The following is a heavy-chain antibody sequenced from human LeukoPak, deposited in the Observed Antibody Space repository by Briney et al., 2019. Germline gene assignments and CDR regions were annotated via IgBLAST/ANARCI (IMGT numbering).Heavy chain of an antibody. Sequence: GGSLRLSCAAAGVTFRDYAISWVRQAPGKGLEWVSSISDNGLITSYARSVKGRFTISRDNAKNTMYLQMNSLRAEDTAVYYCVRGGHKLDIQTSRYYYGLDVWGQGTTVTVSS. CDR3: VRGGHKLDIQTSRYYYGLDV. J-gene: IGHJ6*02. CDR1: GVTFRDYA. CDR2: ISDNGLIT. V-gene: IGHV3-74*03. D-gene: IGHD2-2*03.